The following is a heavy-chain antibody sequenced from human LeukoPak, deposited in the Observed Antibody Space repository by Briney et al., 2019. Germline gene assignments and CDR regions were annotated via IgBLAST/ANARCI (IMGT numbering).Heavy chain of an antibody. CDR2: INPNSGGT. J-gene: IGHJ5*02. Sequence: ASVKVSCKASGYTFTGHYMHWVRQAPGQGLEWMGWINPNSGGTNYAQKFQGRVTMTRDTSISTAYMELSRLRSDDTAVYYCARDWGISNNWFDPWGQGTLVTVSS. V-gene: IGHV1-2*02. D-gene: IGHD3-3*02. CDR1: GYTFTGHY. CDR3: ARDWGISNNWFDP.